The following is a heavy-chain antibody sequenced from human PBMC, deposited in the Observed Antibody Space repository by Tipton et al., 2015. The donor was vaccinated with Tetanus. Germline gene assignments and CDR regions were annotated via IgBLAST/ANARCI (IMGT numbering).Heavy chain of an antibody. Sequence: TLSFTCTVSGASFSSGDYYWSWIRKPPGKDLEWIGYIYQTGTTYYNPSLKGRVTISMDRSNTQFSLRLDSLTAADPAVYYCARAAGFLGLTHDFWGRGTLVSVSS. CDR1: GASFSSGDYY. J-gene: IGHJ4*02. V-gene: IGHV4-30-4*01. CDR3: ARAAGFLGLTHDF. D-gene: IGHD2/OR15-2a*01. CDR2: IYQTGTT.